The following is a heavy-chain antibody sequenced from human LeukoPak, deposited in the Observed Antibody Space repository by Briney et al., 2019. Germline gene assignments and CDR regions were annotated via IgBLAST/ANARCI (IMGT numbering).Heavy chain of an antibody. Sequence: GASVKVSCKASGYTFTGYYMHWVRQAPGQGLEWMGWINPNSGGTNYAQKFQGRVTMTRDTSISTAYMELSRLRSDDTAVYYCAREQYSSSRRKNWFDPWGQGTLVTVSS. CDR2: INPNSGGT. CDR3: AREQYSSSRRKNWFDP. CDR1: GYTFTGYY. D-gene: IGHD6-13*01. J-gene: IGHJ5*02. V-gene: IGHV1-2*02.